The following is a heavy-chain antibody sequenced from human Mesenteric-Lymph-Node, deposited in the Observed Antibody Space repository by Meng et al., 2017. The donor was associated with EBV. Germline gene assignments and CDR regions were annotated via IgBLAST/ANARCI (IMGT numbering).Heavy chain of an antibody. V-gene: IGHV1-2*06. J-gene: IGHJ4*02. CDR2: IRPNSGAT. CDR3: ARDGVDPVAAD. Sequence: QVQLVQSGAEVKKPGASVRVSCKTSGNTFSDYYILWVRQAPGRGLQWMGRIRPNSGATHYTQTFQDRVTMTRDTSISTVYMELTNLKSDDTAIYYCARDGVDPVAADWGQGTLVTVSS. CDR1: GNTFSDYY. D-gene: IGHD6-19*01.